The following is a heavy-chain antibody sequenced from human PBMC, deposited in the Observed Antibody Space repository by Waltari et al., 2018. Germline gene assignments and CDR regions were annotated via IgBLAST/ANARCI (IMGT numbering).Heavy chain of an antibody. Sequence: QVQLVHSGSELKKPGASVTVSCKASGYSFTSHAMNWVRQAPGQGLELMGLNKPKTENPVVSPGFKGRFFFSVDTSVSTGYNEISSLKAEDTGVYYWWRELLGGGAFDSWGQGTLVTVSS. J-gene: IGHJ4*02. CDR3: WRELLGGGAFDS. CDR2: NKPKTENP. CDR1: GYSFTSHA. V-gene: IGHV7-4-1*02. D-gene: IGHD3-16*01.